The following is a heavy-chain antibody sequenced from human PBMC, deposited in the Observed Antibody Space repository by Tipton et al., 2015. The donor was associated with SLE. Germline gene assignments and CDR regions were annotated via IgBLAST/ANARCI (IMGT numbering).Heavy chain of an antibody. CDR2: IRFDGGGQ. D-gene: IGHD7-27*01. Sequence: SLRLSCYTSGFSFNKYAMHWIREAPGKGLEWVSFIRFDGGGQYYADSVKGRFTTSRDNPRNTLFLQLTNLRVEDTAVYYCARDRRNTLGTERDYWGQGILVTVSS. J-gene: IGHJ4*02. V-gene: IGHV3-30*02. CDR3: ARDRRNTLGTERDY. CDR1: GFSFNKYA.